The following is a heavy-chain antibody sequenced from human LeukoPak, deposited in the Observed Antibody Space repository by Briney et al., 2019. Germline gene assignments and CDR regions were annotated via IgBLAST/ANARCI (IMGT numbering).Heavy chain of an antibody. J-gene: IGHJ5*02. CDR1: GFTFSNHY. Sequence: PGGSLRLSCAASGFTFSNHYMSWIRQPPGKGLEWIGSIYYSGSTYYNPSLKSRVTISVDTSKNQFSLKLSSVTAADTAVYYCARGIDYYDSSEFDPWGQGTLVTVSS. CDR2: IYYSGST. CDR3: ARGIDYYDSSEFDP. D-gene: IGHD3-22*01. V-gene: IGHV4-39*01.